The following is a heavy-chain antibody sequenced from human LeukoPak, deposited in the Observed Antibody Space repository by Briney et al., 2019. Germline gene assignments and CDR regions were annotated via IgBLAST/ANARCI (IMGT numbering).Heavy chain of an antibody. V-gene: IGHV1-69*06. CDR2: VIPIFVTA. CDR3: ARTRWGPRNTILGVAENKKYYCYYMDV. Sequence: SVKVSCKASGGTFSCYAISWVRQAPGQGLEWMGGVIPIFVTANYAQKFQGRDTFTADKSTRTAYMELSSLRSEDNAVYYCARTRWGPRNTILGVAENKKYYCYYMDVWGKGTTVTVSS. CDR1: GGTFSCYA. J-gene: IGHJ6*03. D-gene: IGHD3-3*01.